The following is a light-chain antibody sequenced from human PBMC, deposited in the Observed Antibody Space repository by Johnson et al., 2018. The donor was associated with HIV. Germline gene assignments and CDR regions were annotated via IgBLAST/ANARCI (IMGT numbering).Light chain of an antibody. CDR2: DNN. V-gene: IGLV1-51*01. CDR1: SSNIGNNY. J-gene: IGLJ1*01. Sequence: QSVLTQPPSMSAAPGQQVTISCSGSSSNIGNNYVSWYQQFPGTAPKLLIYDNNKRPSGIPDRFSGSKSGTSATLGITGLQTGDEADYYCATWDSSLSAPYVFGTGTKVTVL. CDR3: ATWDSSLSAPYV.